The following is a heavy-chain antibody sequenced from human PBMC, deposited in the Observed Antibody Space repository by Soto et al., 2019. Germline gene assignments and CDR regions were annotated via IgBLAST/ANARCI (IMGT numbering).Heavy chain of an antibody. V-gene: IGHV1-46*01. CDR2: INPSGDST. CDR1: GYTFTSYY. CDR3: ARSDSYGAPYYGMDV. Sequence: QVQLVQSGAEVKKPGASVKVSCKASGYTFTSYYMHWVRQAPGQGLEWMGIINPSGDSTSYAQKFQGRVTMTRDTSTSTVYMELSSLRSEDTAVYYCARSDSYGAPYYGMDVWGQGTTVTVSS. D-gene: IGHD5-18*01. J-gene: IGHJ6*02.